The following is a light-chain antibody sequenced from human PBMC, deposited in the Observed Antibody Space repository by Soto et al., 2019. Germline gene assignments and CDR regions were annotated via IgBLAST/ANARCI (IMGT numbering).Light chain of an antibody. V-gene: IGKV1-39*01. CDR2: SAS. CDR1: QTINNY. Sequence: DIQMTQSPSSLSASLGDRVTITCRASQTINNYLHWYQQRPGEAPKLLIYSASNLQTGVPPRFSGSGSGTHFTLTFSSLQPEDFATYYCQQSSSTPHTLGQGTIVEIK. J-gene: IGKJ2*01. CDR3: QQSSSTPHT.